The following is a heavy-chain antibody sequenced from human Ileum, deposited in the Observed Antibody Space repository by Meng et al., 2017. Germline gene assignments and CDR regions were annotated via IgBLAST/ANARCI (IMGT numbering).Heavy chain of an antibody. Sequence: QVHKSGPCLLKPYRTLSLTFTVSTGHGTHFYWNWIRQPPGKGMECIGYIHNSGSTNYNPSLKRRVNISVDTSRNQFSLKLMSVTAADTAVYYCARGPNYIVGATGVDYWGQGTLVTSPQ. V-gene: IGHV4-59*02. CDR1: TGHGTHFY. J-gene: IGHJ4*02. CDR3: ARGPNYIVGATGVDY. D-gene: IGHD1-26*01. CDR2: IHNSGST.